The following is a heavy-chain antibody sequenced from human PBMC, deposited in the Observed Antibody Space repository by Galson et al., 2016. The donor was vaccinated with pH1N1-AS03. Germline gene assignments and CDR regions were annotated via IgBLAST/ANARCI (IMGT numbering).Heavy chain of an antibody. CDR1: GFIFSTYS. Sequence: SLSLSCAGSGFIFSTYSMIWVRQAPGKGLEWVSSIGRESSPIVYADSVKGRFTTSRDNAKNSLYLQMNSLRVEDTAVYYCARRYYDSRGHSASFDYWGQGTLVTVSS. CDR2: IGRESSPI. CDR3: ARRYYDSRGHSASFDY. D-gene: IGHD3-22*01. J-gene: IGHJ4*02. V-gene: IGHV3-21*04.